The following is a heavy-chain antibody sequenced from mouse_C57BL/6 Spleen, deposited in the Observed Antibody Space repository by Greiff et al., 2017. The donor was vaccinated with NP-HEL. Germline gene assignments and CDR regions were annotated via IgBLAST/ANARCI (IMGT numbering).Heavy chain of an antibody. V-gene: IGHV1-63*01. J-gene: IGHJ1*03. Sequence: VKLMESGAELVRPGTSVKMSCKASGYTFTNYWIGWAKQRPGHGLEWIGDIYPGGGYTNYNEKFKGKATLTADKSSSTAYMQFSSLTSEDTAIYYCARRAGGKRYFDVWGTGTTVTVSS. CDR1: GYTFTNYW. CDR2: IYPGGGYT. D-gene: IGHD1-1*02. CDR3: ARRAGGKRYFDV.